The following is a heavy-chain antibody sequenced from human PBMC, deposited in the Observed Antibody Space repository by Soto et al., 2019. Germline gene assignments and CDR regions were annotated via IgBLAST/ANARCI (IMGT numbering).Heavy chain of an antibody. J-gene: IGHJ4*02. CDR2: IKNKIDGGTS. CDR3: TTERTIAEFMVRGGFDF. V-gene: IGHV3-15*01. D-gene: IGHD3-10*01. Sequence: EVQLVESGGGLVKPGGSLRLSCAASAFTFSNAWMTWVRQAPGKGLEWVGHIKNKIDGGTSDFAAPVKGRFTISRDDSKNTLYLQMNSLKIEDTAIYSWTTERTIAEFMVRGGFDFWGQGTRVTVSS. CDR1: AFTFSNAW.